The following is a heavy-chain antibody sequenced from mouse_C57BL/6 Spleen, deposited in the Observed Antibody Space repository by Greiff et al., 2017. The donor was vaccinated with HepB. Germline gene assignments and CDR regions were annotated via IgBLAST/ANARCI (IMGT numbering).Heavy chain of an antibody. V-gene: IGHV1-15*01. J-gene: IGHJ2*01. CDR3: TRERGYDGYFSLDY. D-gene: IGHD2-3*01. CDR2: IDPETGGT. CDR1: GYTFTDYE. Sequence: QVQLQQSGAELVRPGASVTLSCKASGYTFTDYEMHWVKQTPVHGLEWIGAIDPETGGTAYNQKFKGKAILTADKSSSTAYMELRSLTSEDSAVYYCTRERGYDGYFSLDYWGQGTTLTVSS.